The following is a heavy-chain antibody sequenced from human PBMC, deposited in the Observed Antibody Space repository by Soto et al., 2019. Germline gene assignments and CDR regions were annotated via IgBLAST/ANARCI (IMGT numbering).Heavy chain of an antibody. Sequence: QITLKESGPTLVKPTQTLTLTCTFSGFSLSTSGVGVGWIRQPPGKALEWLALIYWDDDKRYSPSLKSRLTITKDTSNNQVVITMTNMDPVDTATYYCAHRPSYCSGGSCYSGFDYWGQGTLVTVSS. D-gene: IGHD2-15*01. J-gene: IGHJ4*02. CDR3: AHRPSYCSGGSCYSGFDY. V-gene: IGHV2-5*02. CDR2: IYWDDDK. CDR1: GFSLSTSGVG.